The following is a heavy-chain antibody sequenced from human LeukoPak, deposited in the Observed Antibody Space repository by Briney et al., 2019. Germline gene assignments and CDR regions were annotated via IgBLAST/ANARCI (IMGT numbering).Heavy chain of an antibody. J-gene: IGHJ3*02. V-gene: IGHV4-59*01. CDR2: IYYSGST. Sequence: PSETLSLTCTVSGVSISSYYWSWIRQPPGKGLEWIGYIYYSGSTNYNPSLKSRVTISVDTSKNQFSLKLSSVTAADTAVYYCARGQLAVAGSDDAFDIWGQGTMVTVSS. CDR3: ARGQLAVAGSDDAFDI. CDR1: GVSISSYY. D-gene: IGHD6-19*01.